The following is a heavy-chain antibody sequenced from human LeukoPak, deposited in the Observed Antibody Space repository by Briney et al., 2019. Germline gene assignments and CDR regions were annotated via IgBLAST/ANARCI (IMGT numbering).Heavy chain of an antibody. J-gene: IGHJ4*02. V-gene: IGHV3-7*05. CDR2: IKQDGSEK. CDR1: GFTFSNYW. D-gene: IGHD3-10*01. CDR3: AREMSWSGRDY. Sequence: PGGSLRLSCAASGFTFSNYWMSWVRQAPGKGLEWVANIKQDGSEKNYVGSVKGRFTISRDNAKNSLYLQVNSLRAEDTAVYYCAREMSWSGRDYWGQGTLVTVSS.